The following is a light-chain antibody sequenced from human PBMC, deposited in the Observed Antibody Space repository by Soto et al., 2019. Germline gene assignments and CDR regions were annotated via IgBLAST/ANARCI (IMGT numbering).Light chain of an antibody. CDR3: QQYNNWXPA. CDR2: GAS. CDR1: QSVSSN. J-gene: IGKJ1*01. Sequence: EIVMTQSPATLSVSPGERATLSCRASQSVSSNLAWYQQKPGQAPRLLIYGASTRATGIPARFSGSGSGTXXXXXXXSLQSEDFAVYYCQQYNNWXPAFGQGTKV. V-gene: IGKV3-15*01.